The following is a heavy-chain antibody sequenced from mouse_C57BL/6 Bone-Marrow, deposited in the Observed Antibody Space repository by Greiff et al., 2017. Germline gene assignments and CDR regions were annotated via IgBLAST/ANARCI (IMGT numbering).Heavy chain of an antibody. CDR2: ISSGGSYT. Sequence: EVNVVESGGDLVKPGGSLKLSCAASGFTFSSSGMSWVRQTPDKRLEWVATISSGGSYTYYPDSVKGRFTIARDNAKNTLYLQMSSLKSEDTAMYYCARRCLDYWGQGTTLTVSS. V-gene: IGHV5-6*02. J-gene: IGHJ2*01. CDR1: GFTFSSSG. CDR3: ARRCLDY.